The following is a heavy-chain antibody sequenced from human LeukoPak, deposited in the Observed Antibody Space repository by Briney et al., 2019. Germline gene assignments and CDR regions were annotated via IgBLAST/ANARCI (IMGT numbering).Heavy chain of an antibody. Sequence: SETLSLTCTVSGGSISITSYYWGWIRQPPGKGLEWIGSMYSSGSTYYNPSLKSRVTISVDTSKNQFSLKLSSVTAADTAVYHCARDNYGSGSSVDYWGQGTLVTVSS. CDR2: MYSSGST. CDR3: ARDNYGSGSSVDY. CDR1: GGSISITSYY. V-gene: IGHV4-39*07. D-gene: IGHD3-10*01. J-gene: IGHJ4*02.